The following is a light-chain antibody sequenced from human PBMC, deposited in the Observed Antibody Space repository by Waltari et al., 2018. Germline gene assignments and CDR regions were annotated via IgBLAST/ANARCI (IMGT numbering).Light chain of an antibody. CDR1: SSAVGSYNL. J-gene: IGLJ1*01. Sequence: QPALTQPASVSRSPGQSLPISCTATSSAVGSYNLVSWYQQHPGKAPKLMIYEGRNRPSGISNRFSGSKSGNTASLTISGLQAEDEADYYCCSYAVSAIYVFGTGTKVTVL. CDR3: CSYAVSAIYV. V-gene: IGLV2-23*01. CDR2: EGR.